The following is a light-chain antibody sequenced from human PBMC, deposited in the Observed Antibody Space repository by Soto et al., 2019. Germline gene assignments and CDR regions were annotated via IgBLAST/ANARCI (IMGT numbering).Light chain of an antibody. CDR2: ANN. Sequence: QSVLTQPPSVSGAPGQRLTISCTGSSYNIGAGYDIHWYQHFPGTAPKLLIYANNNRPSGVPDRFSGSKSGTSASLAITALQAEDEADYYCQSYDNSLGGSVFGGGTKLTVL. CDR1: SYNIGAGYD. J-gene: IGLJ3*02. CDR3: QSYDNSLGGSV. V-gene: IGLV1-40*01.